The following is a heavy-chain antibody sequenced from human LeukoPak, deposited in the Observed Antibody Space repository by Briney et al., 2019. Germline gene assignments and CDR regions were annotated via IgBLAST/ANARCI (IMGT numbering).Heavy chain of an antibody. CDR3: ARQGKGATLRSFDY. V-gene: IGHV1-3*01. D-gene: IGHD1-26*01. J-gene: IGHJ4*02. CDR2: INAGNGNT. CDR1: GYTFTSYA. Sequence: GASVKVSCKASGYTFTSYAMHWVRQAPGQRLEWMGWINAGNGNTKYSQKFQGRVTITTDESTSTAYMELSSLRSEDTAVYYCARQGKGATLRSFDYWGQGTLVTVSS.